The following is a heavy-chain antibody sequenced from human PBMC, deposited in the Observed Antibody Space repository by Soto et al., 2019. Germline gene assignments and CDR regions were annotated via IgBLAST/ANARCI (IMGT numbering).Heavy chain of an antibody. CDR3: ARDKEVRGFYYYGMDV. D-gene: IGHD3-10*01. CDR2: IYYSGST. V-gene: IGHV4-61*01. J-gene: IGHJ6*02. CDR1: GSSASSGSYY. Sequence: SETLSLTCTVSGSSASSGSYYWSWIRQPPGKGLEWIGYIYYSGSTNYNPSLKSRVTISVDTSKNQFSLKLSSVTAADTAVYYCARDKEVRGFYYYGMDVWGQGTTVTVSS.